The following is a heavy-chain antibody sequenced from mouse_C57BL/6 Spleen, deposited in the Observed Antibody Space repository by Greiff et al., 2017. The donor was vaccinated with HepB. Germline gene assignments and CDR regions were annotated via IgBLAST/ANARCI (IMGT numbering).Heavy chain of an antibody. CDR3: ARHEDRGVYDSYAMDY. CDR2: FYPGSGSI. D-gene: IGHD1-1*01. CDR1: GYTFTEYT. J-gene: IGHJ4*01. Sequence: QVQLKESGAELVKPGASVKLSCKASGYTFTEYTIHWVKQRSGQGLEWIGWFYPGSGSIKYNEKFKDKATLTAAKSSSTVYMELSRLTSEDSAVYFCARHEDRGVYDSYAMDYWGQGTSVTVSS. V-gene: IGHV1-62-2*01.